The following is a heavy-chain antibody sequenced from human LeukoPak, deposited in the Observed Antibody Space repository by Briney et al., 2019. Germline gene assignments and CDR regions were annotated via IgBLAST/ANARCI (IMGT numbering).Heavy chain of an antibody. CDR1: GYTFTSYD. D-gene: IGHD3-16*02. J-gene: IGHJ4*02. CDR2: MNPNSGNT. CDR3: ARGSKSFGGVIVMYYFDY. Sequence: ASVKVSCKASGYTFTSYDINWVRQATGQGLEWMGWMNPNSGNTGYAQKFQGRVTITRNTYISTAYMELSSLRSEDTAVYYCARGSKSFGGVIVMYYFDYWGQGTLVTVSS. V-gene: IGHV1-8*03.